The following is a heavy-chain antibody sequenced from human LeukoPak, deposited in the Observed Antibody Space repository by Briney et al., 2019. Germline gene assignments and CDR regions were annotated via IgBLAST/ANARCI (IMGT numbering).Heavy chain of an antibody. Sequence: GRSLRLSCAASGFTFSSYSMNWVRQAPGKGLEWVSSISSSSSYIYYADSVKGRFTISRDNAKNSLYLQMNSLRAEDTAVYYCARDLNGDYGVDYWGQGTLVTVSS. D-gene: IGHD4-17*01. CDR2: ISSSSSYI. CDR1: GFTFSSYS. CDR3: ARDLNGDYGVDY. V-gene: IGHV3-21*01. J-gene: IGHJ4*02.